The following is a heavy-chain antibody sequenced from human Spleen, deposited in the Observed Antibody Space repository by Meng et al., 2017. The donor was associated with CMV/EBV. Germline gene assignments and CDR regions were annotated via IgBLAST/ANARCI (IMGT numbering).Heavy chain of an antibody. D-gene: IGHD1-14*01. Sequence: SETLSLTCTVSGGSISSYYWSWIRQPPGKGLEWIGYIYYSGSTNYNPSLKSRVTISVDTSKNQFSLKLSSVTAADTAVYYCARSERDGMDVWGQGTTVTVSS. CDR1: GGSISSYY. CDR3: ARSERDGMDV. J-gene: IGHJ6*02. CDR2: IYYSGST. V-gene: IGHV4-59*01.